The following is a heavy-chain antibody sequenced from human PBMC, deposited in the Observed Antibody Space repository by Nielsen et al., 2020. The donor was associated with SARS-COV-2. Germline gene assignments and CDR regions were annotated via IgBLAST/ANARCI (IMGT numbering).Heavy chain of an antibody. CDR1: GYTFTSYY. CDR2: INPSGGST. V-gene: IGHV1-46*01. Sequence: ASVQVSCKASGYTFTSYYMHWVRQAPGQGLEWMGIINPSGGSTSYAQKFQGWVTMTRDTSISTAYMELSRLRSDDTAVYYCARAGADSSSWYRRGQWFDPWGQGTLVTVSS. J-gene: IGHJ5*02. CDR3: ARAGADSSSWYRRGQWFDP. D-gene: IGHD6-13*01.